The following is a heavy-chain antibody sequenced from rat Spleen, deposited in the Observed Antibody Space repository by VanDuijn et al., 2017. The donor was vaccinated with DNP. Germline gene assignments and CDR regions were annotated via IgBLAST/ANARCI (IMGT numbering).Heavy chain of an antibody. Sequence: EVQLQESGPGLVKPSQSLSLTCSVTSYSITNNYWGWIRKFPGNQMEWMGYISFSGSTSYNPSLKSRISITRDTSKNQFFLHLNSVTTEETATYYCARWASMGFDYWGQGTLVTVSS. V-gene: IGHV3-1*01. CDR3: ARWASMGFDY. J-gene: IGHJ3*01. CDR2: ISFSGST. D-gene: IGHD1-7*01. CDR1: SYSITNNY.